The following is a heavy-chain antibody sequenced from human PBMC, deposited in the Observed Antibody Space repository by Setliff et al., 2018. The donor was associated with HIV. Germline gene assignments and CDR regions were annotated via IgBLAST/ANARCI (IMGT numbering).Heavy chain of an antibody. CDR1: GGSISSDDHY. CDR3: ARTSISASVYFDY. CDR2: IYHTGAA. D-gene: IGHD6-25*01. J-gene: IGHJ4*02. Sequence: PSETLSLTCTVSGGSISSDDHYWSWIRQPPGKGLEWIGYIYHTGAAYYKSSLESRLTISVDTSKNQFSLKLNSVTAADTAVYFCARTSISASVYFDYRGQGSQVTVSS. V-gene: IGHV4-30-4*01.